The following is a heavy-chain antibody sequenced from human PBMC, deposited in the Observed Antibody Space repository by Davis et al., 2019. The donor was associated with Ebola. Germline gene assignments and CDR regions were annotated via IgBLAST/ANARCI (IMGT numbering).Heavy chain of an antibody. V-gene: IGHV3-7*01. D-gene: IGHD4-17*01. CDR3: ARESGDYAYYYGMDV. CDR1: GFTFSSYW. Sequence: PGGSLRLSCAASGFTFSSYWMSWVRQAPGKGLEWVANIKQDGSEKYYVDSVKGRFTTSRDNAKNSLYLQMNSLRAEDTAVYYCARESGDYAYYYGMDVWGKGTTVTVSS. CDR2: IKQDGSEK. J-gene: IGHJ6*04.